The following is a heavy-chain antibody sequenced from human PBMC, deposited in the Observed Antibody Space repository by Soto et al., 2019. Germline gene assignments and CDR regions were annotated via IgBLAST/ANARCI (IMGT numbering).Heavy chain of an antibody. Sequence: QVQLQESGPGLVKPSETLSLTCTVSGGSMKNYYWTWLRQPPGKGLEWIGCVYYTGSTTYYNPSLKSRVTVSVDTSKNQFSLELRSVTAADTAVYYCARAAIIAATIDAFDLWGQGTLFPIS. D-gene: IGHD6-13*01. CDR2: VYYTGST. V-gene: IGHV4-59*01. CDR3: ARAAIIAATIDAFDL. CDR1: GGSMKNYY. J-gene: IGHJ3*01.